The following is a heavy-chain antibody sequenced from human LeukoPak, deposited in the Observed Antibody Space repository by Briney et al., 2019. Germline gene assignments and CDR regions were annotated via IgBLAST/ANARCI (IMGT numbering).Heavy chain of an antibody. D-gene: IGHD4-17*01. CDR2: IYTSGST. CDR3: TRDTGTTGEVKFDP. J-gene: IGHJ5*02. V-gene: IGHV4-4*07. Sequence: SETLSLTCTVSGNSFCDYYWRWIRQPAGKGLEWIGRIYTSGSTTYNPSLKSRVTISVETSKRQLALNLMSVTAADTAVYYCTRDTGTTGEVKFDPWGQGTLVTVSS. CDR1: GNSFCDYY.